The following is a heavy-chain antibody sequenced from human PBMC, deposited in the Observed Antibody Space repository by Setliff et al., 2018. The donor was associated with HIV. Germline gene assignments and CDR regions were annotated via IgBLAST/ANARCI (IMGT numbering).Heavy chain of an antibody. CDR2: IYTSGST. D-gene: IGHD2-21*01. CDR1: GGSISSGSYY. J-gene: IGHJ4*02. CDR3: ARQGAGNNPYFDC. V-gene: IGHV4-61*02. Sequence: SSETLSLTCTVSGGSISSGSYYWSWIRQPAGKGLEWIGRIYTSGSTNYNPSLKSRVTISVDTSKNQFSLQLTSVTAADTAVYYCARQGAGNNPYFDCWSQGTLVTVSS.